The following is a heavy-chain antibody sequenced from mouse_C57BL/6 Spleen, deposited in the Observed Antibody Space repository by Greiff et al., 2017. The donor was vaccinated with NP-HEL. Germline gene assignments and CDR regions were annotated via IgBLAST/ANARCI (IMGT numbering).Heavy chain of an antibody. Sequence: EVKLVESGGGLVKPGGSLKLSCAASGFTFSDYGMHWVRQAPEKGLEWVAYISSGSSTIYYADTVKGRFTISRDNAKNTLFLQMTSLRSEDTAMYYCAREEGNWDPFAYWGQGTLVTVSA. CDR2: ISSGSSTI. V-gene: IGHV5-17*01. J-gene: IGHJ3*01. D-gene: IGHD4-1*01. CDR1: GFTFSDYG. CDR3: AREEGNWDPFAY.